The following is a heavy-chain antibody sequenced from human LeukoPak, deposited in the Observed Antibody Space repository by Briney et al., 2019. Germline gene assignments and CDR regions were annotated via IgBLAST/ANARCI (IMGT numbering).Heavy chain of an antibody. V-gene: IGHV3-48*02. CDR1: GFTFRTDS. Sequence: PGGSLRLSRAAPGFTFRTDSMKWVCQAPGKGQERVSYISSSSSSIFYADSVKGRFTISRDNAKNSLYLQMNSLRDEDTAVYYCARESRESCAAFDIWGQGTMVTVSS. CDR2: ISSSSSSI. J-gene: IGHJ3*02. CDR3: ARESRESCAAFDI.